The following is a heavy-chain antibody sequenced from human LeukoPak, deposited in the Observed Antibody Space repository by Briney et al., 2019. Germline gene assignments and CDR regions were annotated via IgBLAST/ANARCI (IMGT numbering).Heavy chain of an antibody. CDR3: ARETMTTALIDY. V-gene: IGHV1-46*01. Sequence: ASVKVSCKTSGYTFTNYYIHWVRQAPGQGLEWMGIINPSGGSTSYAQRFQGRVTLTRDMSTSTVYMELSRLRSEDTAAYYCARETMTTALIDYWGQGTLVTVSS. D-gene: IGHD4-11*01. J-gene: IGHJ4*02. CDR2: INPSGGST. CDR1: GYTFTNYY.